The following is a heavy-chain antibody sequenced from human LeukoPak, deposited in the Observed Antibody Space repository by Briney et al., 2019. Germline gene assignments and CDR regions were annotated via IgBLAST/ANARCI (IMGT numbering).Heavy chain of an antibody. Sequence: GGSLRLSCAASGFTVSSNYMSWVRQAPGKGLEWVSVIYSGGSTYYADSVKGRFTISRDNSKNTLYLQMNSLRAEDTAVYYCARDPHYVWGSYRLPNGMDVWGQGTTVTVSS. D-gene: IGHD3-16*02. V-gene: IGHV3-66*01. J-gene: IGHJ6*02. CDR2: IYSGGST. CDR3: ARDPHYVWGSYRLPNGMDV. CDR1: GFTVSSNY.